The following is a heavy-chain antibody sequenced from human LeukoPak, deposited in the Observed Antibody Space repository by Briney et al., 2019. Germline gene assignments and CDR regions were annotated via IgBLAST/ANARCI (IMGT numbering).Heavy chain of an antibody. J-gene: IGHJ3*02. CDR2: ISSSSDYI. Sequence: GGSLRLSCAASGFTFSYFYMTWIRQAPGKGLEWVSSISSSSDYIYYTDSVKGRFTISGDNAKNSLYLQMNSLRAEDTAVYYCARDVLDRPNGAFDIWGQGTMVTVSS. D-gene: IGHD3-3*02. CDR3: ARDVLDRPNGAFDI. CDR1: GFTFSYFY. V-gene: IGHV3-21*04.